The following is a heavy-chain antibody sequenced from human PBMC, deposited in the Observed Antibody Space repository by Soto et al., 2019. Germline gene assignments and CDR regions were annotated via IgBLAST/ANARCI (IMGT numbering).Heavy chain of an antibody. CDR3: ARGVATIRPSDAFDI. D-gene: IGHD5-12*01. CDR2: IYYSGST. V-gene: IGHV4-59*01. J-gene: IGHJ3*02. Sequence: SETLSLTCAVYGGSFSGYYWSWIRQPPGKGLEWIGYIYYSGSTNYNPSLKSRVTISVDTSKNQFSLKLSSVTAADTAVYYCARGVATIRPSDAFDIWGQGTMVTVSS. CDR1: GGSFSGYY.